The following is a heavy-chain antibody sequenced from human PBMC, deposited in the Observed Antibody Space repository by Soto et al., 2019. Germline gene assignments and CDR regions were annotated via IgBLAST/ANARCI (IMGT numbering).Heavy chain of an antibody. V-gene: IGHV5-51*01. D-gene: IGHD1-1*01. Sequence: GESLKISCKGSGYSFTSYWIGWVRQMPGKGLEWMGIIYPGDSDTRYSPSFQGQVTISADKSISTAYLQWSSLKASDTAMYYCARQRKAVQLERRGAFDIWGQGTMVTVSS. CDR3: ARQRKAVQLERRGAFDI. CDR1: GYSFTSYW. CDR2: IYPGDSDT. J-gene: IGHJ3*02.